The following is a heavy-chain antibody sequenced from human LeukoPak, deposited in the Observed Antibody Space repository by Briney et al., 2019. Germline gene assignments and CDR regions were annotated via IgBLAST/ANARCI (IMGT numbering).Heavy chain of an antibody. CDR3: ARWRVSQQQIYYYYYGMDV. Sequence: GASVKVSCKASGYTFTGYYVHWVRQAPGQGLEWMGRINPNSGDTNYAQKFQGRVTMTRDTSISTAYMELSRLRSDDTAVYYCARWRVSQQQIYYYYYGMDVWGQGTTVTVSS. J-gene: IGHJ6*02. CDR1: GYTFTGYY. D-gene: IGHD6-13*01. CDR2: INPNSGDT. V-gene: IGHV1-2*06.